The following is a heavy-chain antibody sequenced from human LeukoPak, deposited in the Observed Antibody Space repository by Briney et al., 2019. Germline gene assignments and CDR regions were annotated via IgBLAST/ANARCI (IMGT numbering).Heavy chain of an antibody. Sequence: SETLSLTCTVSGGSISSYYWSWIRQPPGKGLEWIGHIYYSGGTNYNPSLKSRVTISVDTSKNQFSLKLSSVTAADTAVYYCARHSAVADDAFDIWGQGTLVTVSS. J-gene: IGHJ3*02. D-gene: IGHD6-19*01. CDR2: IYYSGGT. CDR1: GGSISSYY. CDR3: ARHSAVADDAFDI. V-gene: IGHV4-59*08.